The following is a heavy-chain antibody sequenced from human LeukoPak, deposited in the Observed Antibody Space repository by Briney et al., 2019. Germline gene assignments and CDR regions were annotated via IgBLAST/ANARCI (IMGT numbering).Heavy chain of an antibody. Sequence: GGSLRLSCAASGFTFTYYGMHWVRQAPGKGLEWVTFVRSDGSDKYYADSVKGRFTFSRDNSKNTVYLQMNSLRPEDTAVYYCVRDRDWAFDYWGQGSLVTVSS. CDR2: VRSDGSDK. V-gene: IGHV3-30*02. J-gene: IGHJ4*02. D-gene: IGHD2-21*02. CDR3: VRDRDWAFDY. CDR1: GFTFTYYG.